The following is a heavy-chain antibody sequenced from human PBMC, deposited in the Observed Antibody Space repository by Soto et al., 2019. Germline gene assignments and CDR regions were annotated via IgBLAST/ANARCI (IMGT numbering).Heavy chain of an antibody. J-gene: IGHJ4*02. Sequence: QVQLVQSGAEVKKPGASVKVSCKASGFHFSNYGFTWARQAPGQGLQWLGWISANNGNTNYRQKSQGRIAMTTDTSTSTTYMELMNLTPDDTAVYFCARDPLMGNGDHGMALGSWGQGTLVTVSS. CDR3: ARDPLMGNGDHGMALGS. CDR1: GFHFSNYG. V-gene: IGHV1-18*04. CDR2: ISANNGNT. D-gene: IGHD4-17*01.